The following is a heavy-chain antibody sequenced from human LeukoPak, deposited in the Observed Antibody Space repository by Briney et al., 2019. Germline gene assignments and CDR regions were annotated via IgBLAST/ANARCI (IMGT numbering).Heavy chain of an antibody. CDR2: ISSSGSTI. CDR1: GFTFSSYG. Sequence: GSLRLSCAASGFTFSSYGMHWVRQAPGKGLEWVSYISSSGSTIYYADSVKGRFTISRDNAKNSLYLQMNSLRAEDTAVYYCAELGITMIGGVWGKGTTVTISS. J-gene: IGHJ6*04. V-gene: IGHV3-48*04. CDR3: AELGITMIGGV. D-gene: IGHD3-10*02.